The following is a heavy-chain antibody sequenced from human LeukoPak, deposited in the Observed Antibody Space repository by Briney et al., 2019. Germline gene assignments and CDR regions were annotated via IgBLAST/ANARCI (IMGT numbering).Heavy chain of an antibody. CDR1: GFTFYMYA. V-gene: IGHV3-23*01. CDR3: AKDRPNFHENSGHYYRRDGDS. CDR2: MCGTAGCT. D-gene: IGHD3-22*01. Sequence: GGSLRLSCQASGFTFYMYAMSWVRQAPGKVLEWVASMCGTAGCTFYPDSVKGRFTISRDNSKKVLYLRMNSLTAEDTAIYYCAKDRPNFHENSGHYYRRDGDSWGQGTLVTVSS. J-gene: IGHJ5*01.